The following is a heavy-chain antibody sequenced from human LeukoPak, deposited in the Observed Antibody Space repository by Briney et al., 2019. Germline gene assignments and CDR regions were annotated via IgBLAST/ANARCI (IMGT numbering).Heavy chain of an antibody. CDR3: TRERLSPGKGFDH. V-gene: IGHV1-69*01. CDR1: RGTFSSYA. Sequence: SVKVSCKASRGTFSSYAISWVRQAPGQGLEWMGGIIPIFGTANYAQKFQGRVTITADESTSTAYMELSSLRSEDTAVYYCTRERLSPGKGFDHWGQGTLVTVSS. J-gene: IGHJ4*02. CDR2: IIPIFGTA. D-gene: IGHD4-23*01.